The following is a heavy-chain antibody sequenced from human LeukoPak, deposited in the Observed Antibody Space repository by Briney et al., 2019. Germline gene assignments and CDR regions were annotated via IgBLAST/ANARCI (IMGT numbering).Heavy chain of an antibody. CDR3: ARDRREYIAAAGPPDCDY. CDR2: MNPNSGNT. V-gene: IGHV1-8*01. J-gene: IGHJ4*02. Sequence: GASVKVSCKASGYTFTSYDINWVRQATGQGLEWMGWMNPNSGNTGYAQKLQGRVTMTTDTSTSTAYMELRSLRSDDTAVYYCARDRREYIAAAGPPDCDYWGQGTLVTVSS. D-gene: IGHD6-13*01. CDR1: GYTFTSYD.